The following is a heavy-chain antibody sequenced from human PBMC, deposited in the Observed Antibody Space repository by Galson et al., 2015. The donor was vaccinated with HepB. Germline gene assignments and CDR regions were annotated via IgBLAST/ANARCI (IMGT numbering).Heavy chain of an antibody. CDR2: IWYDGSNK. V-gene: IGHV3-33*01. CDR3: ARCYDFWSGHDPRYYGMDV. Sequence: SLRLSCAASGFTFSSYGMHWVRQAPGKGLEWVAVIWYDGSNKYYADSVKGRFTISRDNSKNTLYLQMNSLRAEDTAVYYCARCYDFWSGHDPRYYGMDVWGQGTTVTVSS. CDR1: GFTFSSYG. J-gene: IGHJ6*02. D-gene: IGHD3-3*01.